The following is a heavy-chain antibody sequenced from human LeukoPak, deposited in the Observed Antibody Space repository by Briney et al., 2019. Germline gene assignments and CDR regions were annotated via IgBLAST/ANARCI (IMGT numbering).Heavy chain of an antibody. CDR2: INPNSGGT. V-gene: IGHV1-2*02. D-gene: IGHD2-2*01. Sequence: ASVKVSCKASGYTFTGYYMHWVRQAPGQGLDWMGWINPNSGGTNYAQKFQGRVTMTWDTSISKVYMELSRLRFDDTAVYYCARVRTIVVVPAAAKSGENWFDPWGQGTLVTVSS. CDR1: GYTFTGYY. CDR3: ARVRTIVVVPAAAKSGENWFDP. J-gene: IGHJ5*02.